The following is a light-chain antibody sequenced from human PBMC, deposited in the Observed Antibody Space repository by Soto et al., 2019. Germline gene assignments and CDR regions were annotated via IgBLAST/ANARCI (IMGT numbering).Light chain of an antibody. J-gene: IGKJ1*01. CDR2: AVS. V-gene: IGKV1-39*01. CDR3: QHYNSYSEA. CDR1: QSISSY. Sequence: DIQMTQSPSSLSASVGDRVTITCRASQSISSYLNWYQQKPGKAPKLLIYAVSSLLSGVPSRFSGSGSGTEFTLTISSLQPDDFATYYCQHYNSYSEAFGQGTKVDI.